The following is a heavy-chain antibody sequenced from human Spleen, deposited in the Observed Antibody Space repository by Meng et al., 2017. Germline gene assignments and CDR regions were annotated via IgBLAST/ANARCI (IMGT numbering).Heavy chain of an antibody. CDR1: GFTFNSYA. J-gene: IGHJ3*01. D-gene: IGHD5-18*01. CDR3: VKSLGYSYGY. Sequence: GESLKISCAASGFTFNSYAMSWVRQAPGKGLEWVSSTTGSGDTTYYADSVKGRFTISRDNSKNTVSLQMNSLRAEDTAVYYCVKSLGYSYGYWGQGTRVTVSS. CDR2: TTGSGDTT. V-gene: IGHV3-23*01.